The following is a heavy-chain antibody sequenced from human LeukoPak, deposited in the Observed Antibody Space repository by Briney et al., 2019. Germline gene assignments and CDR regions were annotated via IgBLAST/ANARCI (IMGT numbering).Heavy chain of an antibody. J-gene: IGHJ4*02. CDR3: AAVVGLVPDY. D-gene: IGHD3-16*01. CDR2: MNPNSGNT. V-gene: IGHV1-8*01. Sequence: EWMGWMNPNSGNTGYAQKFQGRVTMTRNTSISTAYMELSSLRSEDTAVYYCAAVVGLVPDYWGQGTLVTVSS.